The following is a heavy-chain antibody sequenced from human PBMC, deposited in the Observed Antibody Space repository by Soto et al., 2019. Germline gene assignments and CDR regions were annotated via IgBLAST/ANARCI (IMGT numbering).Heavy chain of an antibody. J-gene: IGHJ4*02. Sequence: HPGGSLRLSCAASGFTFSSYDMHWVRQATGKGLEWVSAIGTAGDTYYPGSVKGRFTISRENAKNSLYLQMNSLRAGDTAVYYCARVQAPYDFWSGYQDWYFEFWGQGRLVTVSS. CDR1: GFTFSSYD. D-gene: IGHD3-3*01. CDR3: ARVQAPYDFWSGYQDWYFEF. V-gene: IGHV3-13*01. CDR2: IGTAGDT.